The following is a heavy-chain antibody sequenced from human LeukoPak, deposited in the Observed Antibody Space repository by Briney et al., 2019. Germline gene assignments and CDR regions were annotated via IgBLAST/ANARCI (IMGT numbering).Heavy chain of an antibody. CDR3: AREAYGSGNYPFDY. Sequence: GGSLRLSCAASGFTFSDYYVGWIRQAPGKGLEWVSSITSNGGNMYYADSVKGRFTISRDNAKNSLYLQMNSLRAEDTAVYYCAREAYGSGNYPFDYWGQGTLVTVSS. CDR2: ITSNGGNM. CDR1: GFTFSDYY. V-gene: IGHV3-11*04. J-gene: IGHJ4*02. D-gene: IGHD3-10*01.